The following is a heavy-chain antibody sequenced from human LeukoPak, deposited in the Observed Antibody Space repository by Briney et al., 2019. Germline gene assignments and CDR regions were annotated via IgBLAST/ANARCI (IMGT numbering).Heavy chain of an antibody. V-gene: IGHV1-2*02. D-gene: IGHD3-10*01. CDR2: INPNSGGT. CDR3: ARESMWLVRGVITSRYYFDY. J-gene: IGHJ4*02. CDR1: GYTFTGYH. Sequence: ASVKVSCKASGYTFTGYHIHWVRQAPGQGLEWMGWINPNSGGTNYAQKFQGRFTMTRDTSISTAYMELSRLRSDDTAVYYCARESMWLVRGVITSRYYFDYWGQGTLVTVSS.